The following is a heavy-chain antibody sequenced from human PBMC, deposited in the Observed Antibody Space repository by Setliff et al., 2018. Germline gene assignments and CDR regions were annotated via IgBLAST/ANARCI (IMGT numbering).Heavy chain of an antibody. D-gene: IGHD3-3*01. CDR1: GFTFGDYA. Sequence: GGSLRLSCTASGFTFGDYAMSWIRQPPGKGLEWVGFIRSKAYGGTTEYAASVKGRFTISRDDSKSIAYLQMNSLKTEDTAVYYCTREASVDFWSGYPYYYYMDVWGKGTTVTVSS. CDR2: IRSKAYGGTT. J-gene: IGHJ6*03. CDR3: TREASVDFWSGYPYYYYMDV. V-gene: IGHV3-49*03.